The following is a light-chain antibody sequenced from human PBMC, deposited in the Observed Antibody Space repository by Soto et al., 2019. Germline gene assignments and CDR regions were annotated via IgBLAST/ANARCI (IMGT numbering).Light chain of an antibody. CDR3: QQYNNWPPYT. J-gene: IGKJ2*01. Sequence: EIVMTQSPATLSVSPGERATLSCRASQSVSSNLAWYQQKHGQAPRLLIYGASTRATGIPARFSGSGSGTEFTLTISSLQSEDFAVYDCQQYNNWPPYTFGQGTKLEIK. CDR1: QSVSSN. V-gene: IGKV3-15*01. CDR2: GAS.